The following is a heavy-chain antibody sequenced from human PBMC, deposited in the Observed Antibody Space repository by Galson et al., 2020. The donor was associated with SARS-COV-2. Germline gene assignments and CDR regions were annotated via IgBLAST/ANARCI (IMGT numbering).Heavy chain of an antibody. CDR1: GFTFSTYA. J-gene: IGHJ4*02. Sequence: GGSLRLSCSASGFTFSTYAMHWVRKAPGKGLEFVSIISNSGDNTFYADSVKGRFTISTDNPKNTPYLQMSSRRAEDTALYYCVKHGAAGTYGNFGYWGQGTLVTVSS. CDR2: ISNSGDNT. CDR3: VKHGAAGTYGNFGY. V-gene: IGHV3-64D*08. D-gene: IGHD4-17*01.